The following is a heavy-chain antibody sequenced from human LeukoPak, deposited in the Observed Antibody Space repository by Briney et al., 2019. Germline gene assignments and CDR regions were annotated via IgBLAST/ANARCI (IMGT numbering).Heavy chain of an antibody. V-gene: IGHV3-48*03. CDR1: GFSFSSYE. CDR3: ARAIAVAPGF. J-gene: IGHJ4*02. Sequence: GRSLRLSCAASGFSFSSYEMNWVRQAPEKGLEWVSYISSSGSTIYYADSVKGRFTISRGNAKNSLYLQMNSLRAEDTAVYYCARAIAVAPGFWGQGTLVTVSS. CDR2: ISSSGSTI. D-gene: IGHD6-19*01.